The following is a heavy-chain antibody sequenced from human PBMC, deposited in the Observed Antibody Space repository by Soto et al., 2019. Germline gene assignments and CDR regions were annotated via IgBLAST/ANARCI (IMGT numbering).Heavy chain of an antibody. V-gene: IGHV1-24*01. CDR2: FDPEDGET. CDR3: AKGSFGFDY. J-gene: IGHJ4*02. Sequence: ASVKVSCKVSGYTLTELSMHWVRQAPGKGLEWMGGFDPEDGETIYAQKFQGRVTMTEDTSTDTAYMELSSLRAEDTAIHYCAKGSFGFDYWGQGTLVTVSS. D-gene: IGHD3-10*01. CDR1: GYTLTELS.